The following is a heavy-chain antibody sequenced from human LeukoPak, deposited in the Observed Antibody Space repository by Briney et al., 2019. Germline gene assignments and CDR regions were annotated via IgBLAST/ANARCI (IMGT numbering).Heavy chain of an antibody. V-gene: IGHV3-74*01. CDR2: INGDGSST. CDR3: ALGVEGNAFDI. J-gene: IGHJ3*02. D-gene: IGHD5-24*01. CDR1: GFTFSSYW. Sequence: GGSLRLSCAASGFTFSSYWMHWVRQAPGKGLVWVSRINGDGSSTSYADSVKGRFTISRDNAKNTLYLQMNSLRAEDTAVYYCALGVEGNAFDIWGQGAMVTVSS.